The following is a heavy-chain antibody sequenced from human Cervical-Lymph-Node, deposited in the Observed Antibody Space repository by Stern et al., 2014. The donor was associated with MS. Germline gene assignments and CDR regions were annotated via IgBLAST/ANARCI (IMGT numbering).Heavy chain of an antibody. D-gene: IGHD3-9*01. J-gene: IGHJ4*02. V-gene: IGHV1-46*01. CDR1: GYTFTNYY. CDR2: INPSVDST. Sequence: QDQLVQSGAEVKKPGASVKISCKASGYTFTNYYMHWVRQAPGQGLEWMGIINPSVDSTSYAQKFEGRVTMTRDTSTSTVNMELSSLTSGDTAVYYCARLRGYNVLTGYLDYWGQGTLVTVSS. CDR3: ARLRGYNVLTGYLDY.